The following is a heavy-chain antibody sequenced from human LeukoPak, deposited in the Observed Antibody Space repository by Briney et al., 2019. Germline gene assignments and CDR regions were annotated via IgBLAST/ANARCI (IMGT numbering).Heavy chain of an antibody. CDR3: AKDRKSIAVAGVGGY. V-gene: IGHV3-23*01. CDR1: GFPFSSYA. CDR2: ISGSGGST. D-gene: IGHD6-19*01. Sequence: GGSLRLSCAASGFPFSSYAMSWVRQAPGKGLEWVSAISGSGGSTYYADSVKGRFTISRDNSKNTLYLQMNSLRAEDTAVYYCAKDRKSIAVAGVGGYWGQGTLVTVSS. J-gene: IGHJ4*02.